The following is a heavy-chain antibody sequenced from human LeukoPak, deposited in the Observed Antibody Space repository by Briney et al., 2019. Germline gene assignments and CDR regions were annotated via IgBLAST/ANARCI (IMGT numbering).Heavy chain of an antibody. V-gene: IGHV4-39*01. CDR1: GVSISGTGYY. CDR3: ARALRGIAAAGKISWFDP. CDR2: IYFNGNT. J-gene: IGHJ5*02. Sequence: PSETLSLTCTVSGVSISGTGYYWGWIRQPPGKGLEWIGSIYFNGNTNYSPSLKSRVTISVDTSKNQFSLKLSSVTAADTAVYYCARALRGIAAAGKISWFDPWGQGTLVTVSS. D-gene: IGHD6-13*01.